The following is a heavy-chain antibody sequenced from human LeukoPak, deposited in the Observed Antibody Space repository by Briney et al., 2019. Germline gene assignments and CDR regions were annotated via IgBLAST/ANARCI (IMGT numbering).Heavy chain of an antibody. CDR3: ARRKRGSGGPFDY. D-gene: IGHD6-19*01. J-gene: IGHJ4*02. CDR2: MDYSGST. V-gene: IGHV4-59*08. CDR1: GGSISDYY. Sequence: SETLSLTCTVSGGSISDYYWTWIRQSPGTELEWIGYMDYSGSTAYNPSLKSRVTISIDTSKKQFSLELSSVTAADTAIYFCARRKRGSGGPFDYWGQGTLVTVSS.